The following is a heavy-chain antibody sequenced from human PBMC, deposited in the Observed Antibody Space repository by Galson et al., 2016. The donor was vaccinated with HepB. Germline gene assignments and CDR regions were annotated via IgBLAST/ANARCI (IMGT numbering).Heavy chain of an antibody. V-gene: IGHV4-31*03. CDR2: VHYSGST. CDR1: GGSVGNNGFY. Sequence: TLSLTCTVSGGSVGNNGFYWSWVRQRPGEGLEWIGYVHYSGSTYHKASLRSRVTISLDSSKNQFSLTLSSVTAADTAVYYCASAGGESGHDFYYGMDVWGQGTSVTVSS. CDR3: ASAGGESGHDFYYGMDV. D-gene: IGHD5-12*01. J-gene: IGHJ6*02.